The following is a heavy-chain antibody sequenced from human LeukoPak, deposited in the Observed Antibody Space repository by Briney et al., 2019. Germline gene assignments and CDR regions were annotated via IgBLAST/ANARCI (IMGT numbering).Heavy chain of an antibody. CDR1: GGTFSSYA. CDR3: AREFGNDFAFDI. D-gene: IGHD4-23*01. J-gene: IGHJ3*02. V-gene: IGHV1-69*13. CDR2: IIPIFGTA. Sequence: ASVKVFCKASGGTFSSYAISWVRQAPGQGLEWMGGIIPIFGTANYAQKFQGRVTITADESTSTAYMELSSLRSEDTAVYYCAREFGNDFAFDIWGQGTMVTVSS.